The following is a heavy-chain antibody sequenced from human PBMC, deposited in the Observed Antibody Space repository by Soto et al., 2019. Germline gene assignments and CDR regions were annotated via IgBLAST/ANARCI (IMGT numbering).Heavy chain of an antibody. J-gene: IGHJ4*02. V-gene: IGHV3-23*01. Sequence: EVQLLESGGGLVQPGGSLRLSCAASGFTFSSYAMSWVRQAPGKGLEWVSAISGSGGSTYYADSVKGRFTISRDNSKNTLYRQMNSLRAEDTAVYYCAKTPGGITMVRGVSGSGSDYWGQGTLVTVSS. D-gene: IGHD3-10*01. CDR1: GFTFSSYA. CDR3: AKTPGGITMVRGVSGSGSDY. CDR2: ISGSGGST.